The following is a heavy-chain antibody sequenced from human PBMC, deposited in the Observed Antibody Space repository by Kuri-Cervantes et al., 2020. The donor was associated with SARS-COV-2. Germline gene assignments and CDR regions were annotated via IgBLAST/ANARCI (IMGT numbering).Heavy chain of an antibody. CDR1: GFTFSSYA. CDR3: ASSPAAADGTYYYYYYGMDV. D-gene: IGHD2-2*01. CDR2: ISYDGSNK. J-gene: IGHJ6*02. Sequence: GESLKISCAASGFTFSSYAMHWVRQAPGKGLEWVAVISYDGSNKYYADSVKGRFTIFRDNSKNTLYLQMNSRRAEDTAVYYCASSPAAADGTYYYYYYGMDVWGQGTTVTVSS. V-gene: IGHV3-30-3*01.